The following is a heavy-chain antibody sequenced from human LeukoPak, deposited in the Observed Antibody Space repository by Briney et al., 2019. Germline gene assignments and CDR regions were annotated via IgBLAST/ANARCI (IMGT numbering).Heavy chain of an antibody. V-gene: IGHV1-2*02. CDR3: ARGGYDYVWGSYRYLLNIDY. CDR1: GYTFTGYY. J-gene: IGHJ4*02. D-gene: IGHD3-16*02. Sequence: ASVKVSCKASGYTFTGYYMHWVRQAPGQGLEWMGWINPSSGDTNYTQKFQGRVTMTRDTSISTAYMELSRLRSDDTAVYYCARGGYDYVWGSYRYLLNIDYWGQGTLVIVSS. CDR2: INPSSGDT.